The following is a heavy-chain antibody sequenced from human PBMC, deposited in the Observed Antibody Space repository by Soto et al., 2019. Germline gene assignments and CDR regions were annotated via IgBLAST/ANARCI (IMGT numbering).Heavy chain of an antibody. CDR1: GYTFTKFD. J-gene: IGHJ4*02. D-gene: IGHD2-21*01. V-gene: IGHV1-46*01. CDR3: ATEGDPRLYAATVFDY. Sequence: QVRLVQSGAEVKKPGASVKISCEASGYTFTKFDLNWVRQAPGQGLEWVGRINPAGGAANYAQPFQGRVTVTTDTSTSTVYMQLSNLRPEDTAAYYCATEGDPRLYAATVFDYWGQGTLLSVSS. CDR2: INPAGGAA.